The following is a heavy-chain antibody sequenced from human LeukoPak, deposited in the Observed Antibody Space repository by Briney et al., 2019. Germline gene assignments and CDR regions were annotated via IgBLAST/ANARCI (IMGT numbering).Heavy chain of an antibody. V-gene: IGHV1-2*02. CDR3: ARNKEGKSLDY. CDR2: MNPNSGGT. J-gene: IGHJ4*02. Sequence: GASVNLSCKASGYTFTYNYIHWERQAPGQGLEWMAWMNPNSGGTSYAQKFQGRVTMTSDTSISTAYMELSRLRFDDTAVYYCARNKEGKSLDYWGQGTLVTVSS. CDR1: GYTFTYNY.